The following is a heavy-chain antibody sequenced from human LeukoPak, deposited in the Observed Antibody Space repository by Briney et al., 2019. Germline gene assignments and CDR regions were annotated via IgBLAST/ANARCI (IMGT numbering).Heavy chain of an antibody. Sequence: PGGSLRLSCAASGFTFSISSMNWVRQAPGKGLEWVSSLSSSSSYIYYADSVKGRFTISRDNAKNSLYPQMSSLRAEDTAVYYCAREVKDSSGYYSQGYYFYYMDVWGKGTTVTVSS. CDR2: LSSSSSYI. D-gene: IGHD3-22*01. V-gene: IGHV3-21*01. J-gene: IGHJ6*03. CDR1: GFTFSISS. CDR3: AREVKDSSGYYSQGYYFYYMDV.